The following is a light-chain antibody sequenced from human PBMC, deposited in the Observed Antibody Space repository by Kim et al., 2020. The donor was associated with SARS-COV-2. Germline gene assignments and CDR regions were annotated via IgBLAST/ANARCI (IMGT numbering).Light chain of an antibody. V-gene: IGKV3-11*01. Sequence: LSPGEGATRSYRASQSMGGQLGWYQQKSGQAPRLLIFDTSNRAAGIPARFSGRGSETDYTLTISSLEPEDFAVYYCQQRSDWPLTFGGGTKVDIK. CDR3: QQRSDWPLT. CDR2: DTS. CDR1: QSMGGQ. J-gene: IGKJ4*01.